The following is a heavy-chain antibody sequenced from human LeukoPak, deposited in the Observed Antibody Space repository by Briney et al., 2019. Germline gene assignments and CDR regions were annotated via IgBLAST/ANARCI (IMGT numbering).Heavy chain of an antibody. CDR1: GFTFDDYA. D-gene: IGHD3-10*01. CDR3: AKEDGSGSYSGYYYHGMDV. Sequence: GRSLRLSCAASGFTFDDYAMHWVRQAPGKGLEWVSGISWNSGSIGYADSVKGRFTISRDNAKNSLYLQMNSLRAEDTALYYCAKEDGSGSYSGYYYHGMDVWGQGTMVTVSS. V-gene: IGHV3-9*01. CDR2: ISWNSGSI. J-gene: IGHJ6*02.